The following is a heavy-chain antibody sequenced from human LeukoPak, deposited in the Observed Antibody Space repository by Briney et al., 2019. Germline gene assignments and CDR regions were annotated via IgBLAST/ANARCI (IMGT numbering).Heavy chain of an antibody. D-gene: IGHD5-18*01. CDR1: GGSISSYY. CDR2: IYYSGST. CDR3: ARDRIHCDP. J-gene: IGHJ5*02. V-gene: IGHV4-59*01. Sequence: SETLSLTCTVSGGSISSYYWSWIRQPPGKGLEWIGYIYYSGSTNYNPSLKSRVTISVDTSKNQFSLKLSSVTAADTAVYYCARDRIHCDPWGQGTLVTVSS.